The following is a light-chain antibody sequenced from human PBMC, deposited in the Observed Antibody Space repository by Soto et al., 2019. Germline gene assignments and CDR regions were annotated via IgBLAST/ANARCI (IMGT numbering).Light chain of an antibody. V-gene: IGKV4-1*01. CDR3: QQYYTTPVT. Sequence: DIGMTQSPDSLAVSLGERATINCKSSQTVLHGSNYLAWYQQKPGQPPKLLIYWASTRESGVPDRFSGSGSGTDFTLTISSLQAEDVAVYYCQQYYTTPVTFGQGTKVEIK. J-gene: IGKJ1*01. CDR2: WAS. CDR1: QTVLHGSNY.